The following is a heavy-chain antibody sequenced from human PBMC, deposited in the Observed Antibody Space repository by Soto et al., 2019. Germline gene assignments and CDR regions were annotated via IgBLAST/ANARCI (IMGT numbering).Heavy chain of an antibody. CDR1: GGSISSGGYY. CDR2: IYYSGST. J-gene: IGHJ6*02. Sequence: SETLSLTCTVSGGSISSGGYYWSWIRQHPGKGLEWIGYIYYSGSTYYNPSLKSRVTISVDTSKNQFSLKLTSVTAADTAVYYCARQLRSVTIFGVVIHGMDVWGQGTTVTVSS. V-gene: IGHV4-31*03. CDR3: ARQLRSVTIFGVVIHGMDV. D-gene: IGHD3-3*01.